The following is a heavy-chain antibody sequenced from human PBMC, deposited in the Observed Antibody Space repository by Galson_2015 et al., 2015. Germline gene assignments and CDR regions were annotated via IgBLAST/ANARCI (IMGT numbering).Heavy chain of an antibody. Sequence: SVKVSCKASGGTFSSYAISWVRQAPGQGLEWMGGIIPIFGTANYARKFQGRVTITADESTSTAYMELSSLRSEDTAVYYCAREMVVRGVHVDYWGQGTLVTVSS. J-gene: IGHJ4*02. CDR1: GGTFSSYA. D-gene: IGHD3-10*01. V-gene: IGHV1-69*13. CDR3: AREMVVRGVHVDY. CDR2: IIPIFGTA.